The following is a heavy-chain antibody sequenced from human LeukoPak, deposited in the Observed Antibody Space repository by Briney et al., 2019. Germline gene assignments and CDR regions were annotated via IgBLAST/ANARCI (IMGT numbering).Heavy chain of an antibody. Sequence: SETLSLTCAVSGYSISSGYYWGWIGQPPGKGMEWIGSIYHSGSTYYNPSLKSRVTISVDTSKNQFSLKLSSVTAADTAVYYCARGGYYGDPPLDYWGQGTLVTVSS. CDR1: GYSISSGYY. D-gene: IGHD4-17*01. J-gene: IGHJ4*02. CDR2: IYHSGST. CDR3: ARGGYYGDPPLDY. V-gene: IGHV4-38-2*01.